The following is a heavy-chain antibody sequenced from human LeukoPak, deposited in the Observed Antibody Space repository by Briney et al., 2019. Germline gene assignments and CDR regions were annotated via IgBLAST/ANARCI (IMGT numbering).Heavy chain of an antibody. D-gene: IGHD3-22*01. J-gene: IGHJ4*02. CDR2: IIPMFRTA. V-gene: IGHV1-69*01. Sequence: SVKVSCKASGGTFSRSAVNWVRQAPGQGLEWMGGIIPMFRTANYAQKFRGRVTITADESTSTAYMELNSLRSEDTAVYYCARDASIHDSSSYYFLWGGQGTLFTVSS. CDR1: GGTFSRSA. CDR3: ARDASIHDSSSYYFLW.